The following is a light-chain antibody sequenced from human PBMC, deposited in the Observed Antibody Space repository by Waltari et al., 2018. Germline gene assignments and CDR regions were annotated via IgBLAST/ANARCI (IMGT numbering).Light chain of an antibody. CDR2: GAA. CDR3: QQSKIWPA. J-gene: IGKJ1*01. V-gene: IGKV3-15*01. CDR1: EGINSD. Sequence: EIVMTQSPPTQSVSPGEGATLSCSASEGINSDLAWYQHKPGQAPRLLIYGAATRAAGVPARFSGSGSGTEFTLTISSLQSEDFGVYYCQQSKIWPAFGQGTKVEIK.